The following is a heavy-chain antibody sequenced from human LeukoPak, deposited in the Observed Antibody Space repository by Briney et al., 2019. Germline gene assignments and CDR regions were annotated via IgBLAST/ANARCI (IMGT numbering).Heavy chain of an antibody. Sequence: GGSPRLSCAASGFTFSSYSMNWVRQAPGKGLEWVSSITSSSTYIYYADSVKGRFTISRDNAKNSLCLQMNSLRAEDTAVYYCAREVDPTFDYWGQGTLVTVSS. CDR3: AREVDPTFDY. J-gene: IGHJ4*02. V-gene: IGHV3-21*01. CDR2: ITSSSTYI. CDR1: GFTFSSYS.